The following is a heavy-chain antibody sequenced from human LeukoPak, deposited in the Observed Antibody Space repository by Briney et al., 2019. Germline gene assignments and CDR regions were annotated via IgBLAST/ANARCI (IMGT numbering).Heavy chain of an antibody. CDR2: IIPIFGTA. Sequence: ASVKVSCKASGGTFSSYGISWVRQAPGQGLEWMGGIIPIFGTANYAQKFQGRVTITADESTSTAYMELSSLRSEDTAVYYCARVGRFLEWLLSTPNYYYYGMDVWGQGTTVTVSS. CDR1: GGTFSSYG. CDR3: ARVGRFLEWLLSTPNYYYYGMDV. D-gene: IGHD3-3*01. V-gene: IGHV1-69*13. J-gene: IGHJ6*02.